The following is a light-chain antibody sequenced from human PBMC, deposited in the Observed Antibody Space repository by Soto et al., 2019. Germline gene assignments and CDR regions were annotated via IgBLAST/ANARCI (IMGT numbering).Light chain of an antibody. CDR2: AAS. Sequence: DIQMTQSPSSLSASVGDRVTITCRASPGIINYLAWYQQKPGKDPKLLIYAASTLQSGVPSRFSGSGSGTEFTLTISSLQPEDVATYYCQKYNSAPLTFGQGTRLEIK. CDR1: PGIINY. CDR3: QKYNSAPLT. V-gene: IGKV1-27*01. J-gene: IGKJ5*01.